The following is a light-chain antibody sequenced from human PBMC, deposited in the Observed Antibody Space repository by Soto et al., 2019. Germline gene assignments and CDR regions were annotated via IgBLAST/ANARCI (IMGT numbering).Light chain of an antibody. J-gene: IGKJ2*01. V-gene: IGKV3-20*01. Sequence: EIVLTQSPGTLSLSPGDRATLSCRASQSVSSSDLAWYQQKPGQAPRLLIYGASTRATGIPDRFSGSGSGTDFTLTISSLEPEDFAVYYCQQYGGSPLYTFGQGTKLDI. CDR3: QQYGGSPLYT. CDR1: QSVSSSD. CDR2: GAS.